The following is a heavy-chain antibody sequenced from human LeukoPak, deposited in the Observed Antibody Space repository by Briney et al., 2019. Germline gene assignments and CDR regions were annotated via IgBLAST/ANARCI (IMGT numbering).Heavy chain of an antibody. D-gene: IGHD6-19*01. Sequence: GASVKVSCTASGGTFCTYAISWVRPAPGQGPEWMGGLIPILGTANYAQKFQGRVTITADDSTSTAYMELSSLTFEDTAVYYCARGPHGIAVAGMGNWFDPSGQGTLFTVSS. CDR2: LIPILGTA. V-gene: IGHV1-69*13. J-gene: IGHJ5*02. CDR3: ARGPHGIAVAGMGNWFDP. CDR1: GGTFCTYA.